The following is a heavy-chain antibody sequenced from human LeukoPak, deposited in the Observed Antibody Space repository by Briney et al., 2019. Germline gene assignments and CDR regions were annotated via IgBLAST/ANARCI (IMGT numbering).Heavy chain of an antibody. CDR3: ARVICDYVWGSYRCHFDY. Sequence: PGGSLRLSCAASGFTFSSYWMGWVRQAPGKGLEWVANIKEDGSNLYYLDSVKGRFTISRDNAKNSLHLQMNSLRAEDTAVYFWARVICDYVWGSYRCHFDYWGQGTLVSVSS. CDR2: IKEDGSNL. CDR1: GFTFSSYW. V-gene: IGHV3-7*01. J-gene: IGHJ4*02. D-gene: IGHD3-16*02.